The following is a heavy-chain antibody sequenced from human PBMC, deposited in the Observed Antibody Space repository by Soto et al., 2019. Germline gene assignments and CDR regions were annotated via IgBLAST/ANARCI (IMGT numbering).Heavy chain of an antibody. J-gene: IGHJ4*02. CDR3: ARDYSSYGPFDY. V-gene: IGHV3-48*01. CDR2: ISSSNSTI. CDR1: GFSFSSYR. Sequence: GGALSLSCAASGFSFSSYRMHWVRQAPGKGLEWVEHISSSNSTIYYADSVKGRFTISRDNAKNSLYLQMISLRAEDTAVYYCARDYSSYGPFDYWGQGTLVTVSS. D-gene: IGHD5-18*01.